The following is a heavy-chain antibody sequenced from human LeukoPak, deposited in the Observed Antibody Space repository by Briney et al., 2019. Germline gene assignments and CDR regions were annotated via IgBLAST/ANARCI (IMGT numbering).Heavy chain of an antibody. CDR3: ARGSPGGYCSGGSCPFFDS. V-gene: IGHV1-8*01. D-gene: IGHD2-15*01. CDR2: LNPTSGNT. CDR1: GYTFTSYD. Sequence: ASVKVSCKASGYTFTSYDINWVRQATGQGLEWMGWLNPTSGNTGCAQKFQGRVTMTRNTSISTAYMELSSLRSEDTAVYYCARGSPGGYCSGGSCPFFDSWGQGTPVTVSS. J-gene: IGHJ4*02.